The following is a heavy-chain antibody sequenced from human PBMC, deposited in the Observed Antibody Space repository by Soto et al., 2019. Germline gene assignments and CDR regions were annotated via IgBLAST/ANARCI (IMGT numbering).Heavy chain of an antibody. D-gene: IGHD3-10*01. J-gene: IGHJ4*02. CDR2: ISGSGGGT. CDR1: GFTFNNYA. CDR3: AKATSLVWLGELFWVYYFDY. V-gene: IGHV3-23*01. Sequence: EVQLLESGGGLVQPGGSLRLSCAASGFTFNNYAMTWVRQAPGNGLEWVSAISGSGGGTYYADSVKGRFTISRDNSKTTLYLQMNSLRAEDTAIYYCAKATSLVWLGELFWVYYFDYWGQGTLVTVSS.